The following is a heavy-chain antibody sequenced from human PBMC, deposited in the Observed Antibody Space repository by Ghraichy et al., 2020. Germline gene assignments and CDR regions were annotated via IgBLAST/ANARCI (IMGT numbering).Heavy chain of an antibody. J-gene: IGHJ4*02. D-gene: IGHD3-10*01. V-gene: IGHV1-8*02. CDR1: GYTFNNYD. CDR3: ARVRSGTVHLDF. Sequence: ASVQVSCKTSGYTFNNYDINWVRQATGQGLEWMGWMSADTGHAGYVRKFQGRVTMTRDTSISTAYMELYDLISEDTAVYYCARVRSGTVHLDFWGQGTLVTVSS. CDR2: MSADTGHA.